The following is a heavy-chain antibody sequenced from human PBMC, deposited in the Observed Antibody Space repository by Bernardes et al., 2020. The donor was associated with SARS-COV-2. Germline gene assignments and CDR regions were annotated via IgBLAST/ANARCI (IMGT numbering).Heavy chain of an antibody. D-gene: IGHD3-22*01. Sequence: GGSLRLSCAASGFTFSSYSMNWVRQAPGKGLEWVSSISSSSSYIYYADSVKGRFTISRDNAKNSLYLQMNSLRAEDTAVYYCARGGKSGYLPSYYYYGMDVWGQGTTVTVSS. CDR1: GFTFSSYS. V-gene: IGHV3-21*01. J-gene: IGHJ6*02. CDR2: ISSSSSYI. CDR3: ARGGKSGYLPSYYYYGMDV.